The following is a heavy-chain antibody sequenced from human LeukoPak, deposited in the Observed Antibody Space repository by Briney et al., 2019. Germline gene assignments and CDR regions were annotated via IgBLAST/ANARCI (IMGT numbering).Heavy chain of an antibody. CDR3: ARGADSSGYYSIFYFDY. V-gene: IGHV4-59*01. D-gene: IGHD3-22*01. Sequence: SETLSLTCTVSGGSISSYYWNWIRRSPGKGLEWIGYIYYSGSTNYNPSLKSRVTISVDTSKNQFSLKLSSVTAADTAVYYCARGADSSGYYSIFYFDYWGQGTLVTVSS. CDR2: IYYSGST. CDR1: GGSISSYY. J-gene: IGHJ4*02.